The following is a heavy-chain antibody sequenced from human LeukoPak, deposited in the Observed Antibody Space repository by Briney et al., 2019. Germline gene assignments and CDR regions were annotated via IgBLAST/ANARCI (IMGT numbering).Heavy chain of an antibody. CDR2: INHSGST. D-gene: IGHD6-13*01. CDR1: GGSISSGGYY. CDR3: ARVLPRGTRRTQLGYFQH. Sequence: SETLSLTCTVSGGSISSGGYYWSWIRQPPGKGLEWIGEINHSGSTNYNPSLKSRVTISVDTSKNQFSLKLSSVTAADTAVYYCARVLPRGTRRTQLGYFQHWGQGTLVTVSS. J-gene: IGHJ1*01. V-gene: IGHV4-39*07.